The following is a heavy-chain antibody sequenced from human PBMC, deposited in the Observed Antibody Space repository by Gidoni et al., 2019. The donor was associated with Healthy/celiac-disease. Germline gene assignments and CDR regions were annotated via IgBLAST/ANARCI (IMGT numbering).Heavy chain of an antibody. J-gene: IGHJ5*02. CDR1: GFPFSSYG. V-gene: IGHV3-30*02. CDR2: IRYDGSNK. Sequence: QVQLVESGGGVVQPGGSLRLSCAAFGFPFSSYGMHWVRQAPGKGLEWVAFIRYDGSNKYYADSVKGRFTISRDNSKNTLYLQMNSLRAEDTAVYYCAKDDYYDSSGYYHPWGQGTLVTVSS. CDR3: AKDDYYDSSGYYHP. D-gene: IGHD3-22*01.